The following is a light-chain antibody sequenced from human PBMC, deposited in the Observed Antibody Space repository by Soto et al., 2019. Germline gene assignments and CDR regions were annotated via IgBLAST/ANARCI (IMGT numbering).Light chain of an antibody. CDR3: HHYYSPPSA. V-gene: IGKV4-1*01. CDR2: WAS. J-gene: IGKJ3*01. Sequence: IVMTQSPESLGVSLGERATIDCKSNQTILYGSNNKNYLSWYQQKPGQPPKLLIYWASTRKYGVPERFSGSGSGTDFTLSITNLQAEDVAVYYCHHYYSPPSAFGPGTKVHL. CDR1: QTILYGSNNKNY.